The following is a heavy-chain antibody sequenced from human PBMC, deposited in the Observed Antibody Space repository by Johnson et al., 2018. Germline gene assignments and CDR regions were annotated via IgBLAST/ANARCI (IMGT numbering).Heavy chain of an antibody. D-gene: IGHD3-10*01. Sequence: EVQLVESGGGLVQPGGSLRLSCAASGFTFSSYSMNWVRQAPGKGLEWVSYISSSSTTIYYADSVQGRFTISRDNAKNSLYLQMNSLRAEDTAVYYCARDYYGSGTIWGQGTMVTVSS. CDR2: ISSSSTTI. CDR1: GFTFSSYS. J-gene: IGHJ3*02. CDR3: ARDYYGSGTI. V-gene: IGHV3-48*01.